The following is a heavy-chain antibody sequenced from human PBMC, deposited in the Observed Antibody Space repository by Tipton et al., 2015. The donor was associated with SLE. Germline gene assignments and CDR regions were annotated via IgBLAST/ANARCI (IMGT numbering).Heavy chain of an antibody. V-gene: IGHV3-23*01. D-gene: IGHD3-16*01. CDR3: ALRGDAFDI. CDR2: ISGSGGST. CDR1: GFTFSSYG. J-gene: IGHJ3*02. Sequence: SLRLSCAASGFTFSSYGMHWVRQAPGKGLEWVSAISGSGGSTYYADSVKGRFTISRDNSKNTLYLQMNSLRAEDTAVYYCALRGDAFDIWGQGTMVTVSS.